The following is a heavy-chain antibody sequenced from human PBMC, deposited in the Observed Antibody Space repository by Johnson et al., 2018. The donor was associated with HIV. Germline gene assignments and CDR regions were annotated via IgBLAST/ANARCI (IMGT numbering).Heavy chain of an antibody. CDR3: AKDLTYGDYEGDAFDI. CDR1: GFTFSSYT. Sequence: EVQLVESGGGLVQPGGSLRLSCAASGFTFSSYTMNWVRQAPGKGLEWVSGVSGSGGSTYYADSVKGRFTISRDNSKNTLFLQMNSLRAEDTALYYCAKDLTYGDYEGDAFDIWGQGTMVTVSS. J-gene: IGHJ3*02. V-gene: IGHV3-23*04. CDR2: VSGSGGST. D-gene: IGHD4-17*01.